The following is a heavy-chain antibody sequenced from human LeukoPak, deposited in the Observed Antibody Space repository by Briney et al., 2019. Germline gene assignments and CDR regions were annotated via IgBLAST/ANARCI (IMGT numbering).Heavy chain of an antibody. CDR1: GNYW. J-gene: IGHJ4*02. CDR3: VSFYEAY. D-gene: IGHD2-2*01. CDR2: INGDGSWT. V-gene: IGHV3-74*01. Sequence: GGSLRLSCAASGNYWMHWVRQAPGKGLVWVSHINGDGSWTTYADSVKGRFIISKDNAKNTVYLQMNNLRAEDTAVYYCVSFYEAYWGRGTLVTVSS.